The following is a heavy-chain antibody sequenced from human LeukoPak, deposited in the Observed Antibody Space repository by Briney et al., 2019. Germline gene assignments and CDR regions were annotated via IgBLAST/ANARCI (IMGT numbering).Heavy chain of an antibody. Sequence: GGSLRLSCAASGFTFSSYAMHWVRQAPGKGLEWVAVISYDGSNKYYADSVKGRFTISRDDSKNTLYLQMNSLRAEDTAVYYCARIGYSSSSFDYWGQGTLVTVSS. CDR2: ISYDGSNK. D-gene: IGHD6-6*01. CDR3: ARIGYSSSSFDY. J-gene: IGHJ4*02. V-gene: IGHV3-30-3*01. CDR1: GFTFSSYA.